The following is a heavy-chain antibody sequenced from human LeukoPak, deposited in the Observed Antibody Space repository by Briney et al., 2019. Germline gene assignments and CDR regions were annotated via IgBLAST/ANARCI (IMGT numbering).Heavy chain of an antibody. J-gene: IGHJ4*02. CDR2: ISGSGGST. D-gene: IGHD3-10*01. Sequence: GGSLRLSCAASGFTFSSYAMSWVRQAPGKGLEWVSAISGSGGSTYYADSVKGRFTISRDNSKNTLYLQMNSLRAEDTAVYYWAKGGELLYYFDYWGQGTLVTVSS. V-gene: IGHV3-23*01. CDR1: GFTFSSYA. CDR3: AKGGELLYYFDY.